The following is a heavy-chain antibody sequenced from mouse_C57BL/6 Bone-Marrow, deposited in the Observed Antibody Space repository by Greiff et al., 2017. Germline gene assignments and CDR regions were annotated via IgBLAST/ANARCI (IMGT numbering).Heavy chain of an antibody. CDR2: IRLKSDNYAT. J-gene: IGHJ4*01. CDR3: TLITTVVEYAMDY. D-gene: IGHD1-1*01. V-gene: IGHV6-3*01. Sequence: EVHLVESGGGLVQPGGSMKLSCVASGFTFSNYWMNWVRQSPEKGLEWVAQIRLKSDNYATHYAESVKGRFTISRDDSKSSVYLQMNNLRAEDTGIYYCTLITTVVEYAMDYWGQGTSVTVSS. CDR1: GFTFSNYW.